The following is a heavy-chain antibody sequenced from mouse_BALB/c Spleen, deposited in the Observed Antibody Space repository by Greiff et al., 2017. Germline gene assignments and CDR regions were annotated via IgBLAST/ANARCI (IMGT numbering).Heavy chain of an antibody. CDR1: GYSITSGYY. Sequence: ESGPGLVKPSQSLSLTCSVTGYSITSGYYWYWIRQFPGNKLEWMGYISYDGSNNYNPSLKNRISITRDTSKNQFFLKLNSVTTEDTATYYCASRGNPYAMDDWGQGTSVTVSS. J-gene: IGHJ4*01. CDR2: ISYDGSN. CDR3: ASRGNPYAMDD. D-gene: IGHD6-1*01. V-gene: IGHV3-6*02.